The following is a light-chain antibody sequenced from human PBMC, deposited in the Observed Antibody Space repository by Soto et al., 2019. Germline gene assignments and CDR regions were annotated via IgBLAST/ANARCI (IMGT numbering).Light chain of an antibody. CDR1: RNDVGGYNY. CDR3: SSYAGTNAYV. CDR2: EVT. J-gene: IGLJ1*01. V-gene: IGLV2-8*01. Sequence: QSVLTQPPSASGSPGQSVTISCTGTRNDVGGYNYVSWYQQHPGKAPKLMIYEVTKRPSGVPDRFSGSKSGNTASLTVSGLQAEDEADYYCSSYAGTNAYVFGTGTKVTVL.